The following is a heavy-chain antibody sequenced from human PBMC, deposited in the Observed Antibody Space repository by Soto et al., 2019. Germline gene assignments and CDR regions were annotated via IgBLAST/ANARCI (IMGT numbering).Heavy chain of an antibody. D-gene: IGHD2-15*01. CDR2: INAGNGNT. V-gene: IGHV1-3*01. Sequence: QVQLVQSGAEVKKPGASVKVSCKASGYSFSSLGMHWVRQAPGQRPEWMGWINAGNGNTKYSQKYQGRVTMTRDTSASTAYMELSSLTSEDTAVYHCTNSYCSSVSCLGNYWGQGTLVIVSS. CDR3: TNSYCSSVSCLGNY. J-gene: IGHJ4*02. CDR1: GYSFSSLG.